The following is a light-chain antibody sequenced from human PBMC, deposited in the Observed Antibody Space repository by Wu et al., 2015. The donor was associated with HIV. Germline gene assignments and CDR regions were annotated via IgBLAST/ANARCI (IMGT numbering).Light chain of an antibody. Sequence: DIQMTQSPSSLSASVGDRVTITCRASQGISNSLAWYQQKPGKAPKLLLNDAFRLKSGVPSRFSGSGSGTDFTLTISSLQPEDVATYYCQKYNTAPWTFGQGTKVEMK. CDR1: QGISNS. V-gene: IGKV1-NL1*01. CDR2: DAF. J-gene: IGKJ1*01. CDR3: QKYNTAPWT.